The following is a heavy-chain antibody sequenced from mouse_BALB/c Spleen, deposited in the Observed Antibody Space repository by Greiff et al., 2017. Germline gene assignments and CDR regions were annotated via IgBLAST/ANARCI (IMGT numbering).Heavy chain of an antibody. CDR2: ILPGSGST. D-gene: IGHD1-1*02. J-gene: IGHJ2*01. CDR3: ARGGGPYYFDY. CDR1: GYTFSSYW. V-gene: IGHV1-9*01. Sequence: VKLVESGAELMKPGASVKISCKATGYTFSSYWIEWVKQRPGHGLEWIGEILPGSGSTNYNEKFKGKATFTADTSSNTAYMQLSSLTSEDSAVYYCARGGGPYYFDYWGQGTTLTVSS.